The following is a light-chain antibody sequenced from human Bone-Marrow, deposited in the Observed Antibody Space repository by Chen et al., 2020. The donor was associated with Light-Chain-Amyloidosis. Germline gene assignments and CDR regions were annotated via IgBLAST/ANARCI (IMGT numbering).Light chain of an antibody. J-gene: IGLJ3*02. Sequence: NFMLTQPHSVSESPGKTVIISCTRSSGSIATNYVQWYQQRPGSSPTTVISEDDQRPSGVPDLFSGSIDRSSNSASLTISGLKNEDEADYYCQSYQGSSQGVFGGGTKLTV. CDR1: SGSIATNY. CDR2: EDD. V-gene: IGLV6-57*01. CDR3: QSYQGSSQGV.